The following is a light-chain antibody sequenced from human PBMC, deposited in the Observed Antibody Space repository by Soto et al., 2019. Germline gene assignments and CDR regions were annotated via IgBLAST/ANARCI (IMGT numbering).Light chain of an antibody. Sequence: DIQMTQSPTSLSASVGDRVTITCRASQSISRYLNWYQQKPGIAPKLLIYDASSLQSGVASRFSGSGSGTAFTLTISSLQSEDSATYYCQQSYSTPRITFGPGTKVHIK. CDR1: QSISRY. CDR2: DAS. V-gene: IGKV1-39*01. J-gene: IGKJ3*01. CDR3: QQSYSTPRIT.